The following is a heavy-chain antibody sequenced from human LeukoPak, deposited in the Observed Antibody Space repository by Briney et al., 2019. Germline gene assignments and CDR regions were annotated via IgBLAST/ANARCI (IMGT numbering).Heavy chain of an antibody. J-gene: IGHJ6*04. CDR2: IIPIFGTA. CDR1: GGTFSSYA. D-gene: IGHD3-10*01. V-gene: IGHV1-69*06. CDR3: ARGLWFGELLGPYYYYGMDV. Sequence: ASVKVSCKASGGTFSSYAISWVRQAPGQGLEWMGGIIPIFGTANYAQKFQGRVTITADKSTSTAYMELSSLRSEDTAVYYCARGLWFGELLGPYYYYGMDVWGKGTTVAVSS.